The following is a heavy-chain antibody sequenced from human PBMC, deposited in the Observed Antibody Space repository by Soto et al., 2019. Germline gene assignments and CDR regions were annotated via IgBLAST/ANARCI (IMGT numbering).Heavy chain of an antibody. CDR2: IKPNSGGT. Sequence: ASVKVSCKASGYTFTGYYMHWVRQAPGQGLEWMGWIKPNSGGTNYAKKFQGWVTMTRDTSISTAYMELTRLRSDDTAVYYCARDLPAANGNYFGYWGQGTLVTVSS. CDR1: GYTFTGYY. D-gene: IGHD1-1*01. J-gene: IGHJ4*02. V-gene: IGHV1-2*04. CDR3: ARDLPAANGNYFGY.